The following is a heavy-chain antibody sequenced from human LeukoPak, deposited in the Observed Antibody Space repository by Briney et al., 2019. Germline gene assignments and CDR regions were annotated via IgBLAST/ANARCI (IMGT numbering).Heavy chain of an antibody. V-gene: IGHV3-74*03. CDR1: GFAFSSSW. CDR2: INTDGRST. J-gene: IGHJ4*02. CDR3: ASKLRVSSYREFDS. Sequence: QPGGPLRLSCAASGFAFSSSWMHWVRQGPGRGLVWLSRINTDGRSTTYEDSVKGRFTISRDNATNTMYLQINSLRAEDTAVYYCASKLRVSSYREFDSWGQGTLVTVSS. D-gene: IGHD3-16*02.